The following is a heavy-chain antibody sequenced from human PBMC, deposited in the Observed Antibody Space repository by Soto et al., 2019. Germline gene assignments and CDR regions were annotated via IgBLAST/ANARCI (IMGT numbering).Heavy chain of an antibody. CDR1: GGSISTYY. J-gene: IGHJ4*02. CDR2: IYYSGST. Sequence: SETLSLTCTVSGGSISTYYWSWIRQPPGKGLEWIAYIYYSGSTYYNPSLKSRVTISVDMSKNQFSLKLGSVTAADTAVYFCERHSIWLLLPDYWGQGTLVTVSS. D-gene: IGHD3-22*01. V-gene: IGHV4-59*08. CDR3: ERHSIWLLLPDY.